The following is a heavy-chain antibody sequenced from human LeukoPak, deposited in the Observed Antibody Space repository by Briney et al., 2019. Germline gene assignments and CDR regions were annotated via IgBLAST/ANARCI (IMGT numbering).Heavy chain of an antibody. D-gene: IGHD2-2*01. V-gene: IGHV1-3*01. CDR3: AKTLDPNIVVVPAASDY. Sequence: ASVKVSCKASGYTFSSYTMHWVRQAPGQRLEWMGWINAGNGNTKYSQKFQGRVTITRDTSASTAYMELSSLRAEDTAVYYCAKTLDPNIVVVPAASDYWGQGTLATVSS. CDR2: INAGNGNT. CDR1: GYTFSSYT. J-gene: IGHJ4*02.